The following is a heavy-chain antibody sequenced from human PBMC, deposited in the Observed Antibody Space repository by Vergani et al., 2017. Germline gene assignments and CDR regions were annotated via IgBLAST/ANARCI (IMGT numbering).Heavy chain of an antibody. CDR3: AKGAGFVVVPAARSNWFDP. CDR2: ISGSGGST. V-gene: IGHV3-23*04. CDR1: GFTFSNAW. J-gene: IGHJ5*02. Sequence: EVQLVESGGGLVKPGGSLRLSCAASGFTFSNAWMSWVRQAPGKGLEWVSAISGSGGSTYYADSVKGRFTISRDKSKNTLYLQMNSLRAEDTAVYYCAKGAGFVVVPAARSNWFDPWGEGTLVTVSS. D-gene: IGHD2-2*01.